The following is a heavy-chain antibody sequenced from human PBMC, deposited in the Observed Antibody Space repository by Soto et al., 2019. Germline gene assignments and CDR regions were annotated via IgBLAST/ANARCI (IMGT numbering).Heavy chain of an antibody. D-gene: IGHD3-10*01. Sequence: GGSLRLSCAASGFTFSSYSMNWVRQAPGKGLEWVSSISSSSSYIYYADSVKGRFTISRANAKNSLYLQMNSLRAEDTAWYYCARRSTMVRGDYMDVWGKGTTVTVSS. CDR2: ISSSSSYI. CDR3: ARRSTMVRGDYMDV. CDR1: GFTFSSYS. J-gene: IGHJ6*03. V-gene: IGHV3-21*01.